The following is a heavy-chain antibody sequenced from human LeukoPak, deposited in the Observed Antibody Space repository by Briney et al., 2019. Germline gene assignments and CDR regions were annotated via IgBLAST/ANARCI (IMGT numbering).Heavy chain of an antibody. V-gene: IGHV3-23*01. CDR2: LSGGGGST. CDR3: AKDRLQWWTTTSDY. J-gene: IGHJ4*02. CDR1: VFTFSRYA. Sequence: GGSLRLPCAACVFTFSRYAMNWVRRARGKALEGVSALSGGGGSTYYADSVKGRFTIYSDNSKNTLFLQMNGLRAEDTAIYYCAKDRLQWWTTTSDYWGQGTLVTVSS. D-gene: IGHD2-15*01.